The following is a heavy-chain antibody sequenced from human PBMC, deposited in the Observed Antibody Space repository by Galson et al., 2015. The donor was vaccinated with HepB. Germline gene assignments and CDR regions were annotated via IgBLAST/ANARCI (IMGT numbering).Heavy chain of an antibody. CDR3: ARDSGGWVFDY. CDR2: LYSGGAS. V-gene: IGHV3-53*01. CDR1: GFTVSNKY. Sequence: SLRLSCAASGFTVSNKYMSWVRQAPGKGLEWISVLYSGGASYYADSVKGRFTISRDTSRNTLDLQMNSLRAGDTAVYYCARDSGGWVFDYWGQGTLVSVSS. J-gene: IGHJ4*02. D-gene: IGHD3-10*01.